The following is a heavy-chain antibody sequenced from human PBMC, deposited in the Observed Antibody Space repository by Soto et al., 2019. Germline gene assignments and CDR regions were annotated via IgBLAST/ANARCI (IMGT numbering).Heavy chain of an antibody. J-gene: IGHJ2*01. V-gene: IGHV3-30*18. D-gene: IGHD7-27*01. CDR3: AKDYWGSWYFDL. CDR2: TPYDGSNE. Sequence: QVQLVESGGGVVQPGRSLRLSCAASGFSISIYGMHWVRQAPGKGLEWVAVTPYDGSNEYYADSVKGRFTISRDNSKNTVYLQMNTRRAEDTAVYYCAKDYWGSWYFDLWGRGTLVTVSS. CDR1: GFSISIYG.